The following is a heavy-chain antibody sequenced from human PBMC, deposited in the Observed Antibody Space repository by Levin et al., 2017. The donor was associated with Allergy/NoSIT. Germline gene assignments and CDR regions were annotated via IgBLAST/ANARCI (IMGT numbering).Heavy chain of an antibody. D-gene: IGHD5-18*01. CDR3: VKDFSRYSYGFGFDY. CDR1: GFTFSSYA. V-gene: IGHV3-64D*06. CDR2: ISSNGGST. J-gene: IGHJ4*02. Sequence: GGSLRLSCSASGFTFSSYAMHWVRQAPGKGLEYVSAISSNGGSTYYADSVKGRFTISRDNSKNTLYLQMSSLRAEDTAVYYCVKDFSRYSYGFGFDYWGQGTLVTVAS.